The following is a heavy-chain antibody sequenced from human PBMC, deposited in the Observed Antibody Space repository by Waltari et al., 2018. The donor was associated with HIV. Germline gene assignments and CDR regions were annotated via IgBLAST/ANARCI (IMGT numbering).Heavy chain of an antibody. CDR3: ARTRSIAVADPFDY. D-gene: IGHD6-19*01. V-gene: IGHV4-39*01. CDR1: GGSISSSRYY. CDR2: IYYSGRT. Sequence: QLQLQESGPGLVKPSETLSLTCTVSGGSISSSRYYWGWIRTPPGKGLEWIGSIYYSGRTYYNPSLKSRVTISVDTSKNQFSLKLSSVTSADTAVYYCARTRSIAVADPFDYWGQGTLVTVSS. J-gene: IGHJ4*02.